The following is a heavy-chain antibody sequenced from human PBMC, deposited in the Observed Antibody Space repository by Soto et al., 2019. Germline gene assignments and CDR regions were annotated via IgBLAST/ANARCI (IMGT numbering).Heavy chain of an antibody. V-gene: IGHV1-3*01. D-gene: IGHD3-10*01. J-gene: IGHJ5*02. CDR3: ALGRVVGGLDNWFAP. CDR2: INAGNGNT. CDR1: GYTFTSYA. Sequence: ASVKVSCKASGYTFTSYAMHWVRQAPGQRLEWMGWINAGNGNTKYSQKFQGRVTITRDTSASTAYMELSSLRSEDTAVYYCALGRVVGGLDNWFAPWGQGSLDTVSS.